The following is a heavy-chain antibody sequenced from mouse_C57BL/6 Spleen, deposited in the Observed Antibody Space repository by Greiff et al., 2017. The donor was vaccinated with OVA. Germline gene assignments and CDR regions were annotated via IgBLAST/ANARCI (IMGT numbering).Heavy chain of an antibody. CDR1: GYTFTNYW. V-gene: IGHV1-63*01. D-gene: IGHD1-1*01. CDR3: ARRGYGSSSYYFDY. Sequence: VQLQQSGAELVRPGTSVKMSCKASGYTFTNYWIGWAKQRPGHGLEWIGDIYPGGGYTNYNEKFKGQATLTADKSSSTASMQFSSLTSEDSAIYYCARRGYGSSSYYFDYWGQGTTLTVSS. CDR2: IYPGGGYT. J-gene: IGHJ2*01.